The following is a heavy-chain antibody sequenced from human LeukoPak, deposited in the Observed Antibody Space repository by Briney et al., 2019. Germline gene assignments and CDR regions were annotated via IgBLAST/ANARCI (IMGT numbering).Heavy chain of an antibody. CDR2: VSGGSDYI. J-gene: IGHJ4*02. Sequence: KPGGSLRLSCAASGFSFSSYSMNWVRQAPGKGLEWVSSVSGGSDYIYYADSVKGRFTISRDNAINSLYLQMNSLRAEDTAVYYCASLGGGSGSSHNPLVDHWGQGTLVTVSS. CDR3: ASLGGGSGSSHNPLVDH. D-gene: IGHD3-10*01. CDR1: GFSFSSYS. V-gene: IGHV3-21*01.